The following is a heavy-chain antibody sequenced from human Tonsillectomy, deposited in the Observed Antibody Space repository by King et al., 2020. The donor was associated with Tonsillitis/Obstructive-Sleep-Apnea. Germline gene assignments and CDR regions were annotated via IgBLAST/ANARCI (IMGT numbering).Heavy chain of an antibody. D-gene: IGHD1-26*01. V-gene: IGHV3-72*01. J-gene: IGHJ6*02. CDR2: IRNKANGYTT. CDR3: ARADHIVGGNLYYYYGMDV. CDR1: GFSFSDYF. Sequence: QLVQSGGGLVQPGGSLRLSCAASGFSFSDYFMDWVRQAPGKGLEWVGRIRNKANGYTTEYAASVKGRFTISRDDSKNSLYLQMNSLKTEDTAVYYCARADHIVGGNLYYYYGMDVWGQGTTVTVSS.